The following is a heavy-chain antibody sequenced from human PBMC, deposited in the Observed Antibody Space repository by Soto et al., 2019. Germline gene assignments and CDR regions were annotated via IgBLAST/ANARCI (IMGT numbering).Heavy chain of an antibody. V-gene: IGHV4-59*08. CDR2: IYYSGST. J-gene: IGHJ4*02. CDR1: GGSISSYY. Sequence: SETLSLTCTVSGGSISSYYWSWIRQPPGKGLEWIGYIYYSGSTNYNPSIKSRVTISIDTSKNQYSLKLSSVTAADTAVCYCARRYSSSFDYWGQGTLVTVS. D-gene: IGHD6-13*01. CDR3: ARRYSSSFDY.